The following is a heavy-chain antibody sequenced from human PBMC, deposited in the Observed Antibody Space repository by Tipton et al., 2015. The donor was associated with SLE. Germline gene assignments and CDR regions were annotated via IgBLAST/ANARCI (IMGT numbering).Heavy chain of an antibody. CDR2: IYSGGST. CDR1: GFTVSSNY. D-gene: IGHD3-22*01. Sequence: QLVQSGGGLIQPGGSLRLSCAASGFTVSSNYMSWVRQAPGKGLEWVSAIYSGGSTYYADSVKGRFTISRDNSKNTLYLQMNSLRAEDTAVYYCARDDYYESSYFDYWGQGTLVTVSS. CDR3: ARDDYYESSYFDY. V-gene: IGHV3-53*01. J-gene: IGHJ4*02.